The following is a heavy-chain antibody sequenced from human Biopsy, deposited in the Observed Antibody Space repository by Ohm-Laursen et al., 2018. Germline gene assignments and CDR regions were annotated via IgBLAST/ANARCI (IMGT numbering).Heavy chain of an antibody. Sequence: SETLSLTCTVSGGSISSYYWTWIRQPPGKGLEWIGEINDSGRTNYNPSLRRRVTFSVDTSKNQFSLKLSSVTAADTAVYYCARGTNYYGSGRNRHWFDPWGQGTQVTVSS. J-gene: IGHJ5*02. CDR3: ARGTNYYGSGRNRHWFDP. CDR1: GGSISSYY. CDR2: INDSGRT. V-gene: IGHV4-34*01. D-gene: IGHD3-10*01.